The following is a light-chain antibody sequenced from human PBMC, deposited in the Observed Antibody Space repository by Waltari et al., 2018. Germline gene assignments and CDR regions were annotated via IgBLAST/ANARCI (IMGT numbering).Light chain of an antibody. CDR2: DAS. Sequence: DIQMTQSPSSLSASVGDRVTITCQASQGISNYLNWYQQKPGKAPKLLIYDASNLETGVPSSFSGSGSGTDFTFTISSLQPEDIATYYCQQYDNLPPLTFGGGTKVEIK. J-gene: IGKJ4*01. CDR1: QGISNY. CDR3: QQYDNLPPLT. V-gene: IGKV1-33*01.